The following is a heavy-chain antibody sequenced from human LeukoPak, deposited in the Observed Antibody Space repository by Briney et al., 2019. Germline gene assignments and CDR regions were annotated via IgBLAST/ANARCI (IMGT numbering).Heavy chain of an antibody. CDR2: ISAYNGNT. D-gene: IGHD6-13*01. V-gene: IGHV1-18*01. J-gene: IGHJ4*02. CDR1: GYTFTSYG. CDR3: ARRSISSWYDYFDY. Sequence: GASVKVSCKASGYTFTSYGISWVRQAPGQGLEWRGWISAYNGNTNYAQKLQGRLTMTTDTSTSTSYMELRSLSSDDTAVYYCARRSISSWYDYFDYWGQGTLVTVSS.